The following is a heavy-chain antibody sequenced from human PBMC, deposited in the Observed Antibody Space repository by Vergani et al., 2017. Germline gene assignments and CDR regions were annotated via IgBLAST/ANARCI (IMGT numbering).Heavy chain of an antibody. J-gene: IGHJ5*02. D-gene: IGHD6-19*01. CDR3: ARDSSSGWYDWFDP. Sequence: QVQLQESGPGLVKPSETLSLTCTVSGGSISSYYWSWIRQPPGKGLEWIGYIYYSGSTNYNPSLKSRVTISVDTSKNQFSLKLNSVTAADTAVYYCARDSSSGWYDWFDPWGQGTLVTVSS. V-gene: IGHV4-59*12. CDR1: GGSISSYY. CDR2: IYYSGST.